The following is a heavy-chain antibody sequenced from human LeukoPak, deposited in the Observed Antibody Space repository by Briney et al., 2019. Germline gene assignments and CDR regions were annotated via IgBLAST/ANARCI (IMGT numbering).Heavy chain of an antibody. CDR1: GFTFSTYG. CDR3: AKESRQWLVPGY. V-gene: IGHV3-30*02. J-gene: IGHJ4*02. CDR2: IRYDGSNK. Sequence: GGSLRLSCAASGFTFSTYGMHWVRQAPGKGLEWVAFIRYDGSNKYYADSVKGRFTISRDNSKNTQYLQMNSLRAEDTAVYYCAKESRQWLVPGYWGQGTLVTVSS. D-gene: IGHD6-19*01.